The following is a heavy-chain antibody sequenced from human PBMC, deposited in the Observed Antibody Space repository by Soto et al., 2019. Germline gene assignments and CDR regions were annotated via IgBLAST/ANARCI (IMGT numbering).Heavy chain of an antibody. CDR3: ASRQGIAAAGTFFWFDP. CDR2: IYYSGST. CDR1: GGSISSSSYY. D-gene: IGHD6-13*01. Sequence: PSETLSLTCTVSGGSISSSSYYWGWIRQPPGKGLEWIGSIYYSGSTYYNPSLKSRVTISVDTSKNQFSLKMSSVTAADTAVYYCASRQGIAAAGTFFWFDPWGQGTLVTVSS. J-gene: IGHJ5*02. V-gene: IGHV4-39*01.